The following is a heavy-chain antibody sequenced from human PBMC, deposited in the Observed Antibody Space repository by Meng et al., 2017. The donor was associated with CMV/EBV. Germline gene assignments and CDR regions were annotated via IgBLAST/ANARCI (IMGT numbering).Heavy chain of an antibody. V-gene: IGHV1-2*04. D-gene: IGHD2-21*02. CDR2: INPNSGGT. Sequence: YTFTGYYMHWVRQAPGQGLEWMGWINPNSGGTNYAQKFQGWVTMTRDTSISTAYMELSRLRSDDTAVYYCARDLTRGFGGDSDAFDIWGQGTMVTVSS. J-gene: IGHJ3*02. CDR3: ARDLTRGFGGDSDAFDI. CDR1: YTFTGYY.